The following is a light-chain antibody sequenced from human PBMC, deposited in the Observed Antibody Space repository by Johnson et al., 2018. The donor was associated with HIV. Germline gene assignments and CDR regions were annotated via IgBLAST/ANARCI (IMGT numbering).Light chain of an antibody. J-gene: IGLJ1*01. Sequence: LTQPPSVSAAPGQKVTISCSGSSSTIGNNFVSWYQVLPGTAPKLLIYKDNERPSGIPDRFSGSKSGPLATLDITGLQTGAEADYYCGTWDTSPSGGGGFGTGTKVTVL. CDR2: KDN. V-gene: IGLV1-51*02. CDR1: SSTIGNNF. CDR3: GTWDTSPSGGGG.